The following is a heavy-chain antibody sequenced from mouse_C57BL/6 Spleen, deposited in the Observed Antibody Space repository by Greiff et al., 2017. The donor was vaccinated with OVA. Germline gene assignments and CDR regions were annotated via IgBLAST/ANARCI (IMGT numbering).Heavy chain of an antibody. CDR1: GFTFTDYY. CDR2: IRNKANGYTT. CDR3: ARYWGDYDVFDY. Sequence: EVKLMESGGGLVQPGGSLSLSCAASGFTFTDYYMSWVRQPPGKALEWLGFIRNKANGYTTEYSASVKGRFTISRDNSQSILYLQMNALRAEDSATYYCARYWGDYDVFDYWGQGTTLTVSS. J-gene: IGHJ2*01. D-gene: IGHD2-4*01. V-gene: IGHV7-3*01.